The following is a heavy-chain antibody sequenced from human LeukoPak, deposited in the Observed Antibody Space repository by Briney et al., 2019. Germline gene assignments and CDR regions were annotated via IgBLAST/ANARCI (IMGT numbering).Heavy chain of an antibody. CDR2: FDPEDGET. CDR3: APYLLSDGWD. D-gene: IGHD2-15*01. CDR1: GYTLTELS. Sequence: GASVKVSCKVSGYTLTELSMHWVRQAPGKGLEWMGGFDPEDGETIYAQKFHGRVTMTEDTSTGTAYMELGSLRSEDTAVYYCAPYLLSDGWDWGQGTLVTVSS. V-gene: IGHV1-24*01. J-gene: IGHJ4*02.